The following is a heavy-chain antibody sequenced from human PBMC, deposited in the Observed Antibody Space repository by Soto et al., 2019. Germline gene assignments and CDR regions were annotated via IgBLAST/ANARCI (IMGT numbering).Heavy chain of an antibody. D-gene: IGHD5-18*01. V-gene: IGHV6-1*01. CDR2: TYYRSKWYN. CDR3: ARDPVDTAMVPGRRAFDI. CDR1: GDSVPSNSAA. Sequence: PSQTLSLTCAISGDSVPSNSAAWNWIRQSPSRGLEWLGRTYYRSKWYNDYAVSVKSRITINPDTSKNQFSLQLNSVTPEDTAVYYCARDPVDTAMVPGRRAFDIWGQGTMVTVSS. J-gene: IGHJ3*02.